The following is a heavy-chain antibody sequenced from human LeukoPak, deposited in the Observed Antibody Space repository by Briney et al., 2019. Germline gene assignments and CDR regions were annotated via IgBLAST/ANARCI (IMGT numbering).Heavy chain of an antibody. CDR2: INHSGST. D-gene: IGHD1-26*01. CDR1: GGSFSGYY. CDR3: ADGGATSYFDY. Sequence: SETLSLTCAVYGGSFSGYYWSWIRQLPGKGLEWIGEINHSGSTNYNPSLKSRVTISVDTSKNQFSLKLSSVTAADTAVYYCADGGATSYFDYWGQGTLVTVSS. V-gene: IGHV4-34*01. J-gene: IGHJ4*02.